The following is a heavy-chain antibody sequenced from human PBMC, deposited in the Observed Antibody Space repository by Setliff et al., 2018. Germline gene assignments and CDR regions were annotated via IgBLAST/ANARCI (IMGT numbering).Heavy chain of an antibody. D-gene: IGHD3-22*01. V-gene: IGHV4-59*12. CDR3: ARGRGISMIVVVTHDAFDI. Sequence: SETLSLTCTVSGGSISSYYWSWIRQPPGKGLEWIGYIYYSGSTYYNPSLKSRVTISVDTSKNQFSLKLSSVTAADTAVYYCARGRGISMIVVVTHDAFDIWGQGTMVTVSS. CDR1: GGSISSYY. CDR2: IYYSGST. J-gene: IGHJ3*02.